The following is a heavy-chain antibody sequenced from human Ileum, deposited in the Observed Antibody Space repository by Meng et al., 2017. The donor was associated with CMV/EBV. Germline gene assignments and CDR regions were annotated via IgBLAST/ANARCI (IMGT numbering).Heavy chain of an antibody. V-gene: IGHV4-59*01. CDR2: IYYSGST. J-gene: IGHJ6*02. D-gene: IGHD3-9*01. Sequence: SETLSLTCTVSGGSISSYYWSWIRQPPGKGLEWIGYIYYSGSTNYNPSLKSRVTISVDTSKNQFSLKLSSVTAADTAVYYCARNNRDILTGYYYYYGMDLWGQGTTVTVSS. CDR1: GGSISSYY. CDR3: ARNNRDILTGYYYYYGMDL.